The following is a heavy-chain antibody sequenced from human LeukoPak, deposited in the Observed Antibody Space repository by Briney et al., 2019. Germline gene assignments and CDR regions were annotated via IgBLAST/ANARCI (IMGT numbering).Heavy chain of an antibody. J-gene: IGHJ6*02. CDR2: IYSGGST. V-gene: IGHV3-53*01. CDR3: ARSYSSGSYYYYGMDV. CDR1: GFTVSSNY. Sequence: GSLRLSCAASGFTVSSNYMSWVRQAPGKGLEWVSVIYSGGSTYYADSVKGRFTISRDNSKNTLYLQMNSLRAEDTAVYYCARSYSSGSYYYYGMDVWGQGTTVTVSS. D-gene: IGHD6-19*01.